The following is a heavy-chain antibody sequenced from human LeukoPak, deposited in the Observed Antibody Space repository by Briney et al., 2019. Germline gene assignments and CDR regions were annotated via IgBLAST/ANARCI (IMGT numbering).Heavy chain of an antibody. J-gene: IGHJ4*02. D-gene: IGHD6-19*01. CDR2: IYYSGST. V-gene: IGHV4-39*07. CDR3: AALSGYSSGWYPDGYYFDY. CDR1: GGSISSSSYY. Sequence: SSETLSLTCTVSGGSISSSSYYWGWIRQPPGKGLEWIGSIYYSGSTYYNPSLKSRVTISVDTSKNQFSLKLSSVTAADTAVYYCAALSGYSSGWYPDGYYFDYWGQGTLVTVSS.